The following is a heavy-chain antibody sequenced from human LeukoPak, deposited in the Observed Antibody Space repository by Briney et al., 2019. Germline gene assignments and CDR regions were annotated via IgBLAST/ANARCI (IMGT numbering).Heavy chain of an antibody. J-gene: IGHJ5*01. Sequence: GGSLRLSCAASGFSFSGYVMSWVRQAPGKGLEWVSAVGASGDNTYYADSVKGRFTIARDNSKDTLSLQMNSLRAEDTAIYYCTFLDSGAKGPLVTVS. CDR1: GFSFSGYV. CDR3: TFLDS. V-gene: IGHV3-23*01. D-gene: IGHD3-3*01. CDR2: VGASGDNT.